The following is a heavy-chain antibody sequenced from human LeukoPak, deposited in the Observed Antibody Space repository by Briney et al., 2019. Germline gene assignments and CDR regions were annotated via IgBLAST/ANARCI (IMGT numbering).Heavy chain of an antibody. V-gene: IGHV3-48*03. J-gene: IGHJ5*02. D-gene: IGHD3-3*01. CDR1: GFTFSSYE. CDR2: ISSSGSTI. CDR3: ARAAHYDFWSGYYTEYNWFDP. Sequence: GGSLRLSCAASGFTFSSYEMNWVRQAPGKGLEWVSYISSSGSTIYYADSVKGRFTISRDSAKNSLYLQMNSQRAEDTAVYYCARAAHYDFWSGYYTEYNWFDPWGQGTLVTVSS.